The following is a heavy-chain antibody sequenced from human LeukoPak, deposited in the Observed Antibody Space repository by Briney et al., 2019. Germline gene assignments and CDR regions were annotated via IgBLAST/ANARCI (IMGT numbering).Heavy chain of an antibody. V-gene: IGHV3-33*01. D-gene: IGHD3-22*01. J-gene: IGHJ4*02. CDR3: ARDLLGDSSGRFPDYYFDY. CDR1: GFTFSSYG. Sequence: GGSLRLSCAASGFTFSSYGMHWVRQAPGKGLEWVAVIWYDGSNKYYADSVKGRFTISRDNSKNTLYLQMNSLRAEDTAVYYCARDLLGDSSGRFPDYYFDYWGQGTLVTVSS. CDR2: IWYDGSNK.